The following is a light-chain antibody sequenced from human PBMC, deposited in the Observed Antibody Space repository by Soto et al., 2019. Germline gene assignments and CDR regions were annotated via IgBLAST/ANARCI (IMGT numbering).Light chain of an antibody. CDR3: QQRSNWPPMYT. J-gene: IGKJ2*01. V-gene: IGKV3-11*01. CDR1: QSVSSY. CDR2: DAS. Sequence: EIVLTQSPATLSLSPGERATLSCRASQSVSSYLAWYQQKPGQAPRLLIYDASNRATGIPPRFSGSGSGTDYHLTISSLEPEDVAVDYCQQRSNWPPMYTFGQGTKLEIK.